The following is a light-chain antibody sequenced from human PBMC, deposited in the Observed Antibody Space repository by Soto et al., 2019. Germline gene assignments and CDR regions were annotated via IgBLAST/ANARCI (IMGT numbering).Light chain of an antibody. J-gene: IGLJ1*01. CDR3: SSYAGSSNV. Sequence: QSVLTQPASVSGSPGQSITISCTGTSSDVGGYNYVSSYQQHPGKAPKLMIYEVNKRPSGVPDRFSGSKSGNTASLTVSGLQAEDEADYYCSSYAGSSNVFGTGTKVTVL. CDR1: SSDVGGYNY. CDR2: EVN. V-gene: IGLV2-8*01.